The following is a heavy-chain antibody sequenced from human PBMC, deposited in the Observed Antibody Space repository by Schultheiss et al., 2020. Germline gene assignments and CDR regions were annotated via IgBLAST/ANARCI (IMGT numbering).Heavy chain of an antibody. CDR3: ATMSSSWYYFDY. V-gene: IGHV3-23*01. D-gene: IGHD6-13*01. CDR2: ISGSGGST. J-gene: IGHJ4*02. CDR1: GFTFSSYA. Sequence: GESLKISCAASGFTFSSYAMSWVRQAPGKGLEWVSAISGSGGSTYYADSVKGRFTISRDNSKNTLYLQMNSLRAEDTAVYYCATMSSSWYYFDYWGQGTLVTVSA.